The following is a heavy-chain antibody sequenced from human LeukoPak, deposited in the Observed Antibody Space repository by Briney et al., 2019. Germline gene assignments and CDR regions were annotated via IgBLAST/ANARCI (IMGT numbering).Heavy chain of an antibody. CDR1: GFTVSSYA. J-gene: IGHJ4*02. CDR3: ARRRYDWGGDFAN. V-gene: IGHV3-23*01. D-gene: IGHD3-16*01. Sequence: AGSLRLSCAASGFTVSSYAMGWVRQAPGKGLEWVSAIGGGGTLYYADSVKGRFSISRDISKNTLLLQMNSLRAEDTAVYYCARRRYDWGGDFANWGQGTLVTVSS. CDR2: IGGGGTL.